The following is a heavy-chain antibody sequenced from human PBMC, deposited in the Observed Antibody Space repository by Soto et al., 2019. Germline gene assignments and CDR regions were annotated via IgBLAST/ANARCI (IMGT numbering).Heavy chain of an antibody. CDR2: INHSGST. Sequence: PSETLSLTCAVYGGSFSGYYWSWIRQPPGKGLEWIGEINHSGSTNYNPSLKSRVTISVDTSKNQSSLKLSSVTAADTALYYCARVIAVTTESRYFQHWGQGTLVTVSS. V-gene: IGHV4-34*01. J-gene: IGHJ1*01. CDR1: GGSFSGYY. CDR3: ARVIAVTTESRYFQH. D-gene: IGHD4-17*01.